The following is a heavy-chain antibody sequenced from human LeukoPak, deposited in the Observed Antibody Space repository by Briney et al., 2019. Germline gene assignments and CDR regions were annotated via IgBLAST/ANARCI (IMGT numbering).Heavy chain of an antibody. CDR1: GFTFSSYS. V-gene: IGHV3-21*01. D-gene: IGHD4-23*01. Sequence: GGSLRLSCAASGFTFSSYSMNWVRQAPGKGPEWVSSIISSSSYIYYADSVKGRFTISRDNARNSLYLQMNSLRAEDTALYYCARDGDTVLTRGYYYYMDVWGKGTTVTVSS. CDR3: ARDGDTVLTRGYYYYMDV. J-gene: IGHJ6*03. CDR2: IISSSSYI.